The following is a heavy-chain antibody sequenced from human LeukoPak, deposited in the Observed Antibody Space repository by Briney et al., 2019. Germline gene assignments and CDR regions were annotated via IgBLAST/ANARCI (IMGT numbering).Heavy chain of an antibody. CDR2: INPSDGST. J-gene: IGHJ4*02. V-gene: IGHV1-46*01. CDR3: ARVGQLTGHYDY. Sequence: GASVKVSCKASGYTFSSYYMHWGRQAPGQGLEWVGIINPSDGSTSNAQTFQDRVTMTRDTSTSTVYMELRSLRCEDTAVYYCARVGQLTGHYDYWGQGTLVTVSS. D-gene: IGHD3-9*01. CDR1: GYTFSSYY.